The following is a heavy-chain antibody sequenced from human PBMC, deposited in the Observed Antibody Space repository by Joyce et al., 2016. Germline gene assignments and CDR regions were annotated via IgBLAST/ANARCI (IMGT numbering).Heavy chain of an antibody. CDR1: GDSFINFG. CDR3: ARERGEREYYYYMDV. CDR2: IMPSFGKP. V-gene: IGHV1-69*06. D-gene: IGHD2/OR15-2a*01. J-gene: IGHJ6*03. Sequence: QLELVQSGAEVKKPGSSVNISCKASGDSFINFGIVWVRQAPGQGLEWMGGIMPSFGKPNYSPKFHGRITINADKSATTAYMELSSLRSDDTAVYYCARERGEREYYYYMDVWGRGTTVTVSS.